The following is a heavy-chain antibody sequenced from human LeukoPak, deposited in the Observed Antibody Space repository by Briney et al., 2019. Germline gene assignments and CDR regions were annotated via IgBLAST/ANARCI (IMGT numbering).Heavy chain of an antibody. V-gene: IGHV3-23*01. J-gene: IGHJ4*02. D-gene: IGHD3-9*01. Sequence: GGSLRLSCAASGFTFSSYAMSWVRQAPGKGLGWVSAISGSGGSTYYADSVKGRFTISRDNSKNTLYLQMNSLRAEDTAVYYCAKDQQVLRYFDWSMGDYFDYWGQGTLVTVSS. CDR3: AKDQQVLRYFDWSMGDYFDY. CDR2: ISGSGGST. CDR1: GFTFSSYA.